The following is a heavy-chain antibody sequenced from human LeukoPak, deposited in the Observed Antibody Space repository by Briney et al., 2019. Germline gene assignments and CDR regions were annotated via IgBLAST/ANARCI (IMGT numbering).Heavy chain of an antibody. CDR2: IYYSGST. Sequence: SETLSLTCTVSGGSISSSSYYWGWIRQPPGKGLEWIGSIYYSGSTYYNPSLKSRVTISVDTSKNQFSLKLSSVTAADTAVYYCARGVTTVTTTGWYFDLWGRGTLVTVSS. D-gene: IGHD4-17*01. CDR3: ARGVTTVTTTGWYFDL. J-gene: IGHJ2*01. V-gene: IGHV4-39*07. CDR1: GGSISSSSYY.